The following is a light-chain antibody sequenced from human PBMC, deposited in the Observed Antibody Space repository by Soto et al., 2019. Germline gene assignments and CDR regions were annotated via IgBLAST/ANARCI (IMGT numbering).Light chain of an antibody. V-gene: IGKV3-20*01. CDR1: QNVRNY. CDR3: HQYGESPPT. Sequence: EVVLTQSPGTLSLSPGERVTVSCRASQNVRNYLAWYQQKPGQAPSLVIYGAATRGTGVPDRFSGSGSGTDFTLTINSLESDDSAVYFCHQYGESPPTFGGGTKVEV. J-gene: IGKJ4*01. CDR2: GAA.